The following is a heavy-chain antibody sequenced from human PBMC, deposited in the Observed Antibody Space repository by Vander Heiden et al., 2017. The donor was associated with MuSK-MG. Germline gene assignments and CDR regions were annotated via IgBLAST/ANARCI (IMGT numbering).Heavy chain of an antibody. V-gene: IGHV1-8*01. CDR3: ARSPRGFLEWCPFDY. CDR1: GYTFTSYD. J-gene: IGHJ4*02. CDR2: MNPNSGNT. Sequence: QVQLVQSGAEVKKPGASVKVSCKASGYTFTSYDINWVRKATGPELEWMGWMNPNSGNTGYAQKFQGRVTMTRNTSISTAYMELSSLRSEDTAVYYCARSPRGFLEWCPFDYWGQGTLVTVSS. D-gene: IGHD3-3*01.